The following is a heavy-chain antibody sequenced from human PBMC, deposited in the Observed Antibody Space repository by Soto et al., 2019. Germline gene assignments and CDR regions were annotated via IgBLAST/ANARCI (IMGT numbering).Heavy chain of an antibody. D-gene: IGHD4-4*01. CDR2: ISVDNGNT. Sequence: QGQLVQSGAEVKKPGASVKVSCKASGYTFTDYDISWVRQAPGQGREWMGWISVDNGNTKYVESLQGRVTMTTDTSSSTAYLEVRSLRSDDTAVYYCARTSVSNYNWFDPWGQGTLVAVSS. CDR1: GYTFTDYD. V-gene: IGHV1-18*01. J-gene: IGHJ5*02. CDR3: ARTSVSNYNWFDP.